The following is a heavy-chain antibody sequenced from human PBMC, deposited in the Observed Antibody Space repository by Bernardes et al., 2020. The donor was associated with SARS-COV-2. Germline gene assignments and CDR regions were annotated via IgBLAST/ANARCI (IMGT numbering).Heavy chain of an antibody. CDR3: AKRKQIFHLSEWDVGMDV. Sequence: GGTLTLSCAASGFTLNNFGIHWVRQAPGKGLEWVSLITYEGSKECYADFERGRFTISRDNSKRAVYLQMNSLGPEDTAVYYCAKRKQIFHLSEWDVGMDVWGQGTTVTVS. V-gene: IGHV3-30*18. D-gene: IGHD1-26*01. CDR2: ITYEGSKE. CDR1: GFTLNNFG. J-gene: IGHJ6*02.